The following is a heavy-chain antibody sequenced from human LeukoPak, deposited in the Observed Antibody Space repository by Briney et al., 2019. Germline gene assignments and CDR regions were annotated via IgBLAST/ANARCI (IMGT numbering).Heavy chain of an antibody. Sequence: SETLSLTCTVSGGPIISHYWTWIRQSPVKGLEWIGDISNCGGTSYNPSLKSRVTISIDTSKNQFSLKLSSVTAADTAVYYCGRDALVGYLSFYYMDVWGKGTTVTVSS. J-gene: IGHJ6*03. CDR2: ISNCGGT. CDR3: GRDALVGYLSFYYMDV. CDR1: GGPIISHY. V-gene: IGHV4-59*11. D-gene: IGHD2-15*01.